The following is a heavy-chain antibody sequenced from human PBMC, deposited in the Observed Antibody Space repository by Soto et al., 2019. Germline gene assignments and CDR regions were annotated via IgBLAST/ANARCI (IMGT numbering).Heavy chain of an antibody. CDR2: ISGSGGST. CDR3: AKDPGSSGWYLGYYYYYGMDV. CDR1: GFTFSSYA. Sequence: GGSLRLSCAASGFTFSSYAMSWVRQAPGKGLEWVSAISGSGGSTYYADSVKGRFTISRDNSKNTLYLQMNSLRAEDTAVYYCAKDPGSSGWYLGYYYYYGMDVWGQGTTVTVSS. D-gene: IGHD6-19*01. V-gene: IGHV3-23*01. J-gene: IGHJ6*02.